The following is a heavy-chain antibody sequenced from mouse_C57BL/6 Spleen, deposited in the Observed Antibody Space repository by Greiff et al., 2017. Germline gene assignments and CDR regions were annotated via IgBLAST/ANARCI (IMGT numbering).Heavy chain of an antibody. CDR2: IDPETGGT. J-gene: IGHJ1*03. CDR1: GYTFTDYE. Sequence: QVQLQQSGAELVRPGASVTLSCKASGYTFTDYEMHWVKQTPAHGLEWIGAIDPETGGTAYNQKFKGKAILTADKSSSTAYMELRSLTSEDSAVYYCTRRTGNRNWYFDVWGTGTTVTVSS. CDR3: TRRTGNRNWYFDV. V-gene: IGHV1-15*01. D-gene: IGHD4-1*01.